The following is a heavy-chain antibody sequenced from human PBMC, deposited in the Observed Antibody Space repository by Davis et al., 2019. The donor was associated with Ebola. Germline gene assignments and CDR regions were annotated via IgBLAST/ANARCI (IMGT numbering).Heavy chain of an antibody. V-gene: IGHV4-34*01. D-gene: IGHD3-10*01. J-gene: IGHJ4*02. CDR3: ARGLRYYYRSGSYYPY. Sequence: MPSETLSPTFAVHGGSFSGYYWSWIRQLPGKGLEWIGEINHSGSTNYNPSPKSRVTISVDTSKNQFSLKLSSVTAAYTAVYYCARGLRYYYRSGSYYPYWGQGTLVTVSS. CDR2: INHSGST. CDR1: GGSFSGYY.